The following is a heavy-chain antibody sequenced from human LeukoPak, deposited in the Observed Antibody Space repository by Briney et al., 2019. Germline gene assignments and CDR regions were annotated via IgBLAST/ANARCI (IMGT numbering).Heavy chain of an antibody. V-gene: IGHV4-39*01. D-gene: IGHD5-18*01. CDR1: GGSISRSSSF. CDR2: VHYTGNT. Sequence: SETLSLTCTVSGGSISRSSSFWGWIRHPPGKGLEWIGRVHYTGNTYYNSSLQSRATISVDSSKNQLSLTLNSVTAADTAVYYCARGWDGYGYYHAVDVWGQGTTVTVSS. J-gene: IGHJ6*02. CDR3: ARGWDGYGYYHAVDV.